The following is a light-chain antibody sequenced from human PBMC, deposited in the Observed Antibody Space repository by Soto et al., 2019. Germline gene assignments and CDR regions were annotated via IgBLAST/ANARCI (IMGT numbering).Light chain of an antibody. CDR2: GAS. Sequence: EIVMTQSPATLSVSVGERATLSCRASQTVSSKLAWYQQKPGQAPRLLIYGASTTATGIPARFTGSESGTEVALTISSLQSEDVAVYYCQQYNDWPPQLTVGGGTKVEFK. CDR3: QQYNDWPPQLT. CDR1: QTVSSK. J-gene: IGKJ4*01. V-gene: IGKV3-15*01.